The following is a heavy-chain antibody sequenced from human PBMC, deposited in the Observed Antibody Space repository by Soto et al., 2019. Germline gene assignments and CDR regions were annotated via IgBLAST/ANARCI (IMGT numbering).Heavy chain of an antibody. V-gene: IGHV3-33*01. Sequence: GGSLRLSCAASGFTFSSYGMHWVRQAPGKGLEWVAVIWYDGSNKYYADSVKGRFTISRDNSKNTLYLQMKSLRAEDTAVYYCARDVYRYRYGPGDYWGQGTLVTVSS. J-gene: IGHJ4*02. CDR3: ARDVYRYRYGPGDY. D-gene: IGHD5-18*01. CDR2: IWYDGSNK. CDR1: GFTFSSYG.